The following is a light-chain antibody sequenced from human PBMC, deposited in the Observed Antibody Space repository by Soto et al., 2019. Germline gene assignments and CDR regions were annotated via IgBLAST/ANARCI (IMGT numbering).Light chain of an antibody. CDR3: SSYANRLTAEV. CDR1: SSSIGADYD. Sequence: QSVLTQPPSVSGSPGQTVTISCSGTSSSIGADYDVPWYQQLPGKAPKLIIYGDSNRPSGVPDRFSASKSGTSASLTISGLQAEDEGDYYCSSYANRLTAEVFGAGTKLTVL. CDR2: GDS. J-gene: IGLJ1*01. V-gene: IGLV1-40*01.